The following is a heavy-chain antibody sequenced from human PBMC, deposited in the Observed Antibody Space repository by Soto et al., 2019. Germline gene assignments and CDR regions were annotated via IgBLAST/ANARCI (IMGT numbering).Heavy chain of an antibody. V-gene: IGHV1-8*01. D-gene: IGHD3-10*01. CDR2: INPNSGNT. CDR1: GYTFPSYN. Sequence: QVQLLQSGAEVKKPGASVKVSCKASGYTFPSYNINWVRQATGQGPEWMGWINPNSGNTGYAQKFQGRVTMTRDSSISTAYMELSSLRSEDTAVYYCAREDFYGSGSYGYWGQGTLVTVSS. CDR3: AREDFYGSGSYGY. J-gene: IGHJ4*02.